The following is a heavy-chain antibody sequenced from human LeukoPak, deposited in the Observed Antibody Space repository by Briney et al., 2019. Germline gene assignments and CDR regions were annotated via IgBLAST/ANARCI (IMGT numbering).Heavy chain of an antibody. Sequence: SETLSLTCTVSGGSISSSSYYWGWIRQPPGKGLEWIGSIYYSGSTYYNPSLKSRVTISVDTSKNQFSLKLSSVAAADTAVYYCARRPNYYDSSGYYPWGQGTLVTVSS. V-gene: IGHV4-39*01. CDR1: GGSISSSSYY. CDR2: IYYSGST. D-gene: IGHD3-22*01. CDR3: ARRPNYYDSSGYYP. J-gene: IGHJ5*02.